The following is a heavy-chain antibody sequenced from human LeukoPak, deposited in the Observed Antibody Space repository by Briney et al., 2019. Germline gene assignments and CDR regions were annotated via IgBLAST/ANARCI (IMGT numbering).Heavy chain of an antibody. CDR2: INHSGST. J-gene: IGHJ6*03. CDR3: ARALKTAYYDFWSGPYYYYMDV. CDR1: GGSFSGYY. D-gene: IGHD3-3*01. V-gene: IGHV4-34*01. Sequence: SETLSLTCAVYGGSFSGYYWSWIRQPPGKGLEWIGEINHSGSTNYNPSLKSRVTISVDTSKNQFSLKLSSVTAADTAVYYCARALKTAYYDFWSGPYYYYMDVWGKGTTVTVSS.